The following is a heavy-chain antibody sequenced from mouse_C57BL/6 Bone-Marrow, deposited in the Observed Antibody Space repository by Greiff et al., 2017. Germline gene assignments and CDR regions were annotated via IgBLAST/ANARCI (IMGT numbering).Heavy chain of an antibody. D-gene: IGHD1-1*01. V-gene: IGHV1-69*01. J-gene: IGHJ2*01. CDR3: AREGTTVVAAYYFDY. CDR1: GYTFTSYW. Sequence: VQLQQPGAELVMPGASVKLSCKASGYTFTSYWLHWVKQRPGQGLEWIGEIDPSDSYTNYNQKFKGKSTLTVDKSSSTAYMQLSSLTSEDSAVYYGAREGTTVVAAYYFDYWGQGTTLTVSS. CDR2: IDPSDSYT.